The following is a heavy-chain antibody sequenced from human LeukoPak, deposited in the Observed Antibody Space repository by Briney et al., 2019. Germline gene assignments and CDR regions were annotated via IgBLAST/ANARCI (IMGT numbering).Heavy chain of an antibody. Sequence: ASVKVSCKASGGTFSSYAISWVRQAPGQGLEWMGGIIPIFGTANYAQKFQGRVTITADESTSTAYMELSSLRSEDTAVYYCARNYDILTGYYILQHWGQGTLVTVSS. CDR3: ARNYDILTGYYILQH. V-gene: IGHV1-69*13. J-gene: IGHJ1*01. D-gene: IGHD3-9*01. CDR1: GGTFSSYA. CDR2: IIPIFGTA.